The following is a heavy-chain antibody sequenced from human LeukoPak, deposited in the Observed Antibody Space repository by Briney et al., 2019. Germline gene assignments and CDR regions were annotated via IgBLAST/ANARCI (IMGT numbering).Heavy chain of an antibody. Sequence: GGSLRLSCAASGFTFSSYWMSWVRQAPGKGLEWVANIKQDGSEKYYVDSVKGRFTISRDNAKNSLYLQMNSQRAEDTAVYFCAKTKTLKAFCSGGSCYLAYFDYWGQGTLVTVSS. D-gene: IGHD2-15*01. CDR1: GFTFSSYW. V-gene: IGHV3-7*01. J-gene: IGHJ4*02. CDR3: AKTKTLKAFCSGGSCYLAYFDY. CDR2: IKQDGSEK.